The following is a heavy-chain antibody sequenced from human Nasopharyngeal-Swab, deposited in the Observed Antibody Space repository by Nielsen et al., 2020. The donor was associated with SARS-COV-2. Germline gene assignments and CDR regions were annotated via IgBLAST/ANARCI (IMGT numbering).Heavy chain of an antibody. J-gene: IGHJ4*02. CDR2: INPSGGST. V-gene: IGHV1-46*01. Sequence: ASVKVPCKASGYTFTSYYMHWVRQAPGQGLEWMGIINPSGGSTSYAQKFQGRVTMTRDTSTSTVYMELSSLRSEDTAVYYCAREGHTTGRGVRFDYWGQGTRVTVSS. D-gene: IGHD1-1*01. CDR1: GYTFTSYY. CDR3: AREGHTTGRGVRFDY.